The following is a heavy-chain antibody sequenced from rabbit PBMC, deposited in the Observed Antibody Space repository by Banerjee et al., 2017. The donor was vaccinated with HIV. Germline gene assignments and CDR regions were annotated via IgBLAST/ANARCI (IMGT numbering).Heavy chain of an antibody. V-gene: IGHV1S40*01. Sequence: QSLEESGGDLVKPEGSLTLTCTASGFSFSSYYYMCWVRQAPGKGLEWIACIYAGSSGSTYYASWAKGRFTISKTSSTTVTLQMTSLTAADTATYFCARSLFYDDYGDPTRLDLWGQGTLVTVS. D-gene: IGHD2-1*01. CDR1: GFSFSSYYY. CDR2: IYAGSSGST. CDR3: ARSLFYDDYGDPTRLDL. J-gene: IGHJ3*01.